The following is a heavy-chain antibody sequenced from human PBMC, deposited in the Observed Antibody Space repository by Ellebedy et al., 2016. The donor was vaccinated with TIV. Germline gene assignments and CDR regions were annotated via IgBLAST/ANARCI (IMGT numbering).Heavy chain of an antibody. CDR3: ARGSSEWLILPFDF. D-gene: IGHD6-19*01. CDR2: INGYNGKT. Sequence: ASVKVSCKASGYNFLSYGINWVRQAPGQGLEWMGWINGYNGKTKYAEKVQGRVTMTKDTSTRTAFMDLRSLRSDDTAVYYCARGSSEWLILPFDFWGQGTQVTVSS. J-gene: IGHJ4*02. V-gene: IGHV1-18*04. CDR1: GYNFLSYG.